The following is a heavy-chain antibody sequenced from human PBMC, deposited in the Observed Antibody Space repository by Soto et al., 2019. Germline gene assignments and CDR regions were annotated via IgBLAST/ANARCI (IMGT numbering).Heavy chain of an antibody. V-gene: IGHV4-34*01. J-gene: IGHJ4*02. CDR3: ARVYSGGYVDY. Sequence: QVQLLQWGAGLLKPSETLSLTCAVYGGSFSGYYWSWIRQPTGKGLEWIGEINHSGSTNYNPSLKSRVTISVDTSKTQFSLKLSSVTAADTAVYYCARVYSGGYVDYWGQGTLVTVSS. D-gene: IGHD3-22*01. CDR2: INHSGST. CDR1: GGSFSGYY.